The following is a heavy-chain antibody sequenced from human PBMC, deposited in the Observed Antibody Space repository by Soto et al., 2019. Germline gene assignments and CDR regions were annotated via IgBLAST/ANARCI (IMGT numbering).Heavy chain of an antibody. J-gene: IGHJ4*02. Sequence: QVQLVESGGGVVQPGRSLRLSCAASGFTFSSYAMHWVRQAPGKGLEWVAVISYDGSNKYYADSVKGRFTISRDNSKNTLYLQMNSLRAEDTAVYYCARYLTDRNYGDFYFDYWGQGTLVTVSS. CDR2: ISYDGSNK. CDR3: ARYLTDRNYGDFYFDY. D-gene: IGHD4-17*01. V-gene: IGHV3-30-3*01. CDR1: GFTFSSYA.